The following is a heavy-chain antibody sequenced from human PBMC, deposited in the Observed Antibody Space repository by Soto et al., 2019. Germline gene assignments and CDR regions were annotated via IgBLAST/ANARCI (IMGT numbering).Heavy chain of an antibody. CDR1: GFTFSSYA. V-gene: IGHV3-30-3*01. CDR2: ISYDGSNK. J-gene: IGHJ6*02. Sequence: LRLSCAASGFTFSSYAMHWVRQAPGKGLEWVAVISYDGSNKYYADSVKGRFTISRDNSKNTLYLQMNSLRAEDTAVYYCVRSGRFLEWAYGMDVWGQGTTVTVSS. D-gene: IGHD3-3*01. CDR3: VRSGRFLEWAYGMDV.